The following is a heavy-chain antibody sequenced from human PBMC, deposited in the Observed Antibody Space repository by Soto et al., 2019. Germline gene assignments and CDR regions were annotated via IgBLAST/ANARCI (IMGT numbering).Heavy chain of an antibody. V-gene: IGHV4-31*03. CDR1: GGSISSGGYY. J-gene: IGHJ2*01. Sequence: QVQLQESGPGLVKPSQTLSLTCTVSGGSISSGGYYWSWIRQHPGKGLEWIGYIYYSGSTYYNPSLKSRVTISVATSKNQFSLKLSSVTAADTAVYYCARVSGGHYYDSSGDFDLWGRGTLVTVSS. CDR3: ARVSGGHYYDSSGDFDL. CDR2: IYYSGST. D-gene: IGHD3-22*01.